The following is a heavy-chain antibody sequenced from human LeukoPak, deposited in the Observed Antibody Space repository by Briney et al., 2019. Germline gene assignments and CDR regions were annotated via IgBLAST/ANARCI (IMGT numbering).Heavy chain of an antibody. CDR3: ARRQLVRDDYYGMDV. J-gene: IGHJ6*02. D-gene: IGHD6-6*01. Sequence: PGGSLRLSCAASGFTFSSYSMNWVRQAPGKGLEWVSCISSSSSYIYYAESVKGRFTISGDNAKNSLYLQMNSLRAEDTAVYYCARRQLVRDDYYGMDVWGQGTTVTVSS. CDR1: GFTFSSYS. CDR2: ISSSSSYI. V-gene: IGHV3-21*01.